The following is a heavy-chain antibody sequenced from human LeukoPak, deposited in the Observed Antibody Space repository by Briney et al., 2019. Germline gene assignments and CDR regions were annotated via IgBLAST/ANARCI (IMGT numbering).Heavy chain of an antibody. D-gene: IGHD3-22*01. V-gene: IGHV4-31*03. CDR3: AREWLSLLYFDS. Sequence: SETLSLTCTVSGGSISSGGYVWSWIGQHPGRGLEWIGYIYYSGNTYYNPSLESRVTMSVDTSKNQFSLKLSSVTAADTAVYYCAREWLSLLYFDSWGQGTLVTVSS. CDR1: GGSISSGGYV. CDR2: IYYSGNT. J-gene: IGHJ4*02.